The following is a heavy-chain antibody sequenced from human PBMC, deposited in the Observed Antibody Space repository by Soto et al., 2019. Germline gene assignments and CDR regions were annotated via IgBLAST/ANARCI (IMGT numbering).Heavy chain of an antibody. CDR2: ISGSGGST. J-gene: IGHJ3*02. D-gene: IGHD5-18*01. V-gene: IGHV3-23*01. Sequence: PWGSLRLSCAASGFTFSSYAMSWVRQPPEKGLEWVSAISGSGGSTYYADSVKGRFTISRDNSKNTLYLQMNSLRAEDTAVYYCAKVSRQLWFFDALDIWGQGTMVTVSS. CDR1: GFTFSSYA. CDR3: AKVSRQLWFFDALDI.